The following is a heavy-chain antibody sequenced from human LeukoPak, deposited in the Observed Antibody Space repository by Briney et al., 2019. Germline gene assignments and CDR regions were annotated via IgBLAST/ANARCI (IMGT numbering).Heavy chain of an antibody. CDR2: IYHSGSI. D-gene: IGHD4-11*01. J-gene: IGHJ6*02. Sequence: PSETLSLTCAVSGGSISSSNWWSWVRPPPGKGLEWIGEIYHSGSINYNPSLKSRVTISVDKSKNQFSLKLSSVTAADTAVYYCARDRIKGSTEYYYYGMDVWGQGTTVTVSS. CDR1: GGSISSSNW. CDR3: ARDRIKGSTEYYYYGMDV. V-gene: IGHV4-4*02.